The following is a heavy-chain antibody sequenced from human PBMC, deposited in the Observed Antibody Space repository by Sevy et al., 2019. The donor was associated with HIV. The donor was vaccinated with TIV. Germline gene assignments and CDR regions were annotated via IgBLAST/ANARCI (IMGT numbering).Heavy chain of an antibody. J-gene: IGHJ4*02. CDR3: ATDDRDNSGYHFTY. CDR2: TSYDGSSN. V-gene: IGHV3-30-3*01. D-gene: IGHD3-22*01. Sequence: GGSLRLSCAASGFTYSNFAMHWVRQAPGKGLEWVAITSYDGSSNYYADSVKGRFTISRDNSKHTLYLQMNSLTVEDTAVYYCATDDRDNSGYHFTYWGQGTLVTVSS. CDR1: GFTYSNFA.